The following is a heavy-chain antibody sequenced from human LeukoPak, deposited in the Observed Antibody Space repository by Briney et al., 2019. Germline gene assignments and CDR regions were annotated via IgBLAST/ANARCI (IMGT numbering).Heavy chain of an antibody. J-gene: IGHJ4*02. CDR2: INPNSGNT. Sequence: ASVKVSCKASGYTFTSYDINWVRQATGQGLEWMGWINPNSGNTGYAQKFQGRVTMTRNTSISTAYMELSSLRSEDTAVYYCARVGGTDCTNGVCYTYYFDYWGQGTLVTVSS. D-gene: IGHD2-8*01. CDR3: ARVGGTDCTNGVCYTYYFDY. CDR1: GYTFTSYD. V-gene: IGHV1-8*01.